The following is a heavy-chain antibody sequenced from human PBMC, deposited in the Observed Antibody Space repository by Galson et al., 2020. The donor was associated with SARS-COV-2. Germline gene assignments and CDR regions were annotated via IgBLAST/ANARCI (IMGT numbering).Heavy chain of an antibody. V-gene: IGHV3-33*01. Sequence: GESLKISCEASGFTFSSHAMHWVRQAPGKGLEWVAQIFFDGSDKYYGDSVKGRFTISRDSSKNTVYLQMNNLRADDTAVYYCARDGQTSSWWAFDQWGQGTVVGVAS. D-gene: IGHD2-2*01. CDR1: GFTFSSHA. CDR2: IFFDGSDK. CDR3: ARDGQTSSWWAFDQ. J-gene: IGHJ4*02.